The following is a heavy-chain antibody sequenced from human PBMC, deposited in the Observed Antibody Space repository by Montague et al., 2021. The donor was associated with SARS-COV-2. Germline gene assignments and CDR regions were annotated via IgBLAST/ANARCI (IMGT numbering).Heavy chain of an antibody. D-gene: IGHD6-13*01. CDR3: AKTWGSWLGPGFDP. J-gene: IGHJ5*02. CDR1: GGSITSGTYS. V-gene: IGHV4-61*09. Sequence: TLSLTCTVSGGSITSGTYSWSWIRQPAGKGLEWVGQIYTSGDPNYNPSLKSRVTISIDTSRNQFSLKVNSVTAADTAVYYCAKTWGSWLGPGFDPWGQGTLVTVSS. CDR2: IYTSGDP.